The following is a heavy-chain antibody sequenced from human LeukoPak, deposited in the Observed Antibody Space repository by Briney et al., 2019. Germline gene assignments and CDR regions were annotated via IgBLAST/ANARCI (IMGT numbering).Heavy chain of an antibody. Sequence: GGSLRLSCAASGFTFSSYAMSWVRQAPGKGLEWISGISDSGGSTYYADSVKGRFTVSRDNSKNTLYLQMNSLRVEDTAVYYCAKDQQWLVPRFDYWGQGTLVTVSS. CDR2: ISDSGGST. CDR3: AKDQQWLVPRFDY. D-gene: IGHD6-19*01. V-gene: IGHV3-23*01. CDR1: GFTFSSYA. J-gene: IGHJ4*02.